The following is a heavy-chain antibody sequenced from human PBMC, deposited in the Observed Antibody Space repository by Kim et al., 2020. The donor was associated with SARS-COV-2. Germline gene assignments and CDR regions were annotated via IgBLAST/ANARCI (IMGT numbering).Heavy chain of an antibody. V-gene: IGHV3-23*01. CDR3: AKEGKYYDFWSGYLGDDYYYYMDV. CDR1: GFTFSSYA. J-gene: IGHJ6*03. D-gene: IGHD3-3*01. CDR2: ISGSGGST. Sequence: VGSLRLSCAASGFTFSSYAMSWVRQAPGKGLEWVSAISGSGGSTYYADSVKGRFTISRDNSKNTLYLQMNSLRAEDTAVYYCAKEGKYYDFWSGYLGDDYYYYMDVWGKGTTVTGS.